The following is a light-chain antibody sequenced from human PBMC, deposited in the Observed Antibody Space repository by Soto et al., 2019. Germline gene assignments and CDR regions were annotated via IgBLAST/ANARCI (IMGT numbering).Light chain of an antibody. CDR1: QSISSW. CDR2: DAS. J-gene: IGKJ2*01. Sequence: DIQMTQSPSTLSASVGDRVTITCRASQSISSWLAWYQQKPGKAPKLLIYDASSLESGVPSRFSGSGSGTEFTLTMSSLQPDDFATYFCQQYNSSLYTFGQGTKLEIK. CDR3: QQYNSSLYT. V-gene: IGKV1-5*01.